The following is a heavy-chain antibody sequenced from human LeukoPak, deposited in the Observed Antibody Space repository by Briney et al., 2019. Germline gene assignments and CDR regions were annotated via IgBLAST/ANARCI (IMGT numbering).Heavy chain of an antibody. V-gene: IGHV5-51*01. J-gene: IGHJ4*02. CDR1: GYIFTSYW. CDR3: ARGSYDFWSGYAGGHYFDY. D-gene: IGHD3-3*01. Sequence: LGESLQISCKGSGYIFTSYWIGWVRQVPGKGLEWMGIIYPGDSDTRYSPSFQGQVTISADKSISTAYLQWSSLKASDTAMYYCARGSYDFWSGYAGGHYFDYWGQGTLVTVSS. CDR2: IYPGDSDT.